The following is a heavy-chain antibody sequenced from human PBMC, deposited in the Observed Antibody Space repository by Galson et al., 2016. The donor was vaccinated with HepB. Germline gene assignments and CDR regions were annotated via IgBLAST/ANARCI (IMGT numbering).Heavy chain of an antibody. Sequence: SLRLSCAASGFTFSTYWMSWIRQAPGKGLEWVADIKPDGSEEKYVDSVRGRFTISRDNGENSLSLEMSSLRDEDTAVYYCARKKEFRNFYYYYMDVWGTGTMVTVSS. V-gene: IGHV3-7*04. CDR1: GFTFSTYW. J-gene: IGHJ6*03. D-gene: IGHD3-10*01. CDR2: IKPDGSEE. CDR3: ARKKEFRNFYYYYMDV.